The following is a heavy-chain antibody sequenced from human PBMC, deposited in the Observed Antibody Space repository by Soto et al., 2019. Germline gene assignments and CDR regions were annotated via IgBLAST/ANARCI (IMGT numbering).Heavy chain of an antibody. V-gene: IGHV4-4*07. Sequence: PSETMSLTCTVSGGSISSYYWSWIRQPAGRGLAWIGRIYTSGGPNYHTTLKSGVTMSVDTSKNQFSLQLSSVTAADTAVYYCARDQEAYSGYDFAFDIWGQGTMVT. CDR3: ARDQEAYSGYDFAFDI. CDR2: IYTSGGP. J-gene: IGHJ3*02. D-gene: IGHD5-12*01. CDR1: GGSISSYY.